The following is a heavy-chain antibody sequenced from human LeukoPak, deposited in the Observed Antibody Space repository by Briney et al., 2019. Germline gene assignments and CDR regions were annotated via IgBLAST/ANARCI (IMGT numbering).Heavy chain of an antibody. J-gene: IGHJ4*02. Sequence: ASVTVSCKASGYTFTTYYLHWVRQAPGQGLEWVGIISLGGGDTRYAQKFQGRVTMTRDTSTSTIYMDLSSLRPDDTAIYYCARDIYGDSSGGTDYWGQGTQVTVSS. CDR2: ISLGGGDT. CDR3: ARDIYGDSSGGTDY. CDR1: GYTFTTYY. V-gene: IGHV1-46*01. D-gene: IGHD4-17*01.